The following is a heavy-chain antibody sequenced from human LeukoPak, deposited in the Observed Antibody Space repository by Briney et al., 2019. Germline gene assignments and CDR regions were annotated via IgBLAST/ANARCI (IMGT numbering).Heavy chain of an antibody. J-gene: IGHJ3*02. CDR2: INPNTGGT. D-gene: IGHD3-3*01. Sequence: ASVKVPCKASGYTFSDYFMHWLRQAPGQGLEWMGWINPNTGGTNYAQKFQGRATMTRDTSISTAYMESSRLRSDDTAVYYCARDGGLDIWGQGTMVTVSS. CDR3: ARDGGLDI. V-gene: IGHV1-2*02. CDR1: GYTFSDYF.